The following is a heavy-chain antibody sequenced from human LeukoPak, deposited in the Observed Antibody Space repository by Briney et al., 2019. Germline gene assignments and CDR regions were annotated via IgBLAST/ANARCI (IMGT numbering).Heavy chain of an antibody. Sequence: ASVKVSCKASGYTFTDYFIHWVRQAPGQGLEWMGWIDPDSGGTRYAQKFQGRVTMTSDTSISAAYMALSSLGSDDTAVYYCARDGYSGYHYHDWFDPWGQGTLVTVSS. V-gene: IGHV1-2*02. CDR3: ARDGYSGYHYHDWFDP. D-gene: IGHD5-12*01. J-gene: IGHJ5*02. CDR2: IDPDSGGT. CDR1: GYTFTDYF.